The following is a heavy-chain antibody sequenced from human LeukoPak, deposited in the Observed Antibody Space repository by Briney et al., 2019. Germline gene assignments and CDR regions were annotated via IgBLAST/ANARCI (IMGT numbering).Heavy chain of an antibody. CDR1: GFTFSSYS. V-gene: IGHV3-21*01. Sequence: GGSLRLSCAASGFTFSSYSMNWVRQAPGKGLEWVSSISSSSSYIYYADSVKGRFTISRDNAKNSLYLQMNSLRAEDTAVYYCARVLEGGNDFYYYYYMDVWGKGTTVTISS. D-gene: IGHD3-3*01. CDR3: ARVLEGGNDFYYYYYMDV. CDR2: ISSSSSYI. J-gene: IGHJ6*03.